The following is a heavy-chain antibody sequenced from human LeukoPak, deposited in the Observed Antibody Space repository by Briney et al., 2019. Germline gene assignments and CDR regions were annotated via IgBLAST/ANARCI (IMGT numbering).Heavy chain of an antibody. CDR3: ARAYYYDRSGYYYDY. V-gene: IGHV1-69*04. D-gene: IGHD3-22*01. CDR1: GGTFSSYA. CDR2: IIPILGIA. J-gene: IGHJ4*02. Sequence: ASVKVSCKASGGTFSSYAISWVRQAPGQGLEWMGRIIPILGIANYAQKFQGRVTITADKSTSTAYMELSSLRSEDTAVYYCARAYYYDRSGYYYDYWGQGTLVTVSS.